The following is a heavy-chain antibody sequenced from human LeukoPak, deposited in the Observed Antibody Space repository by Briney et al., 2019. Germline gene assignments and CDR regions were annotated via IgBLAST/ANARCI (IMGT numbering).Heavy chain of an antibody. CDR2: IGTPDST. D-gene: IGHD3-3*02. V-gene: IGHV3-23*01. CDR3: AKDRENGNGIWDAFDV. Sequence: EGSLRLSCAASGFTFNVYAMYWVRQAPGRGLEWVSSIGTPDSTHYANSVKGRFTTSRDDSKNTVFLQMNSLRAEDSATYYCAKDRENGNGIWDAFDVWGQGTVVTVSS. CDR1: GFTFNVYA. J-gene: IGHJ3*01.